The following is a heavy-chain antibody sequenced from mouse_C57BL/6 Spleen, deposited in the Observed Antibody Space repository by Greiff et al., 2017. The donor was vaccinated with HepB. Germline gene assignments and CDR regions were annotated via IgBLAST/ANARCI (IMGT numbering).Heavy chain of an antibody. D-gene: IGHD1-1*01. J-gene: IGHJ3*01. Sequence: VQLQQSGPELVKPGASVKISCKASGYAFSSSWMNWVKQRPGKGLEWIGRIYPGDGDTNYNGKFKGKATLTADKSSSTAYMQLSSLTSEDSAVYFCARSLRDGFAYWGQGTLVTVSA. V-gene: IGHV1-82*01. CDR2: IYPGDGDT. CDR3: ARSLRDGFAY. CDR1: GYAFSSSW.